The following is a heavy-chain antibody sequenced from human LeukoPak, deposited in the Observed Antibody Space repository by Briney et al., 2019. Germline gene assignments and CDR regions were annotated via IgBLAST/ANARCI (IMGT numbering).Heavy chain of an antibody. V-gene: IGHV3-48*01. CDR3: AKGPKPGAISMIRGVRSSYYYMDV. CDR1: GFTFSSYS. J-gene: IGHJ6*03. D-gene: IGHD3-10*01. Sequence: GSLRLSCAASGFTFSSYSMNWVRQAPGKGLEWVSYISGHSSTIYYADSVKGRFTISRDNAKNSLYLQMNSLRADDTALYYCAKGPKPGAISMIRGVRSSYYYMDVWGKGTTVTISS. CDR2: ISGHSSTI.